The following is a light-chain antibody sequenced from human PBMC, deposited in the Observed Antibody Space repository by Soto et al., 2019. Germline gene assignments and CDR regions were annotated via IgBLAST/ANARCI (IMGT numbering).Light chain of an antibody. CDR2: DAS. J-gene: IGKJ4*01. Sequence: EVVLTQSPATLPLSPGERVTLSCRASQSVSHYFAWYQQKPGQAPRLLIYDASTRAAGIPARFSGSGSGTDFTLTISSLEPDDFAVYYCQQRRDWPLTFGGGTKVEIK. CDR1: QSVSHY. V-gene: IGKV3-11*01. CDR3: QQRRDWPLT.